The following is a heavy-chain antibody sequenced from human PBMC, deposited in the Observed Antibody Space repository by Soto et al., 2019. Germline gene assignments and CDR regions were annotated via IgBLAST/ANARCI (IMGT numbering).Heavy chain of an antibody. CDR3: ARMAAGYGEFGYYYYGMDV. J-gene: IGHJ6*02. CDR1: GGSISSYY. Sequence: SETLSLTCTVSGGSISSYYWSWIRQPPGKGLEWIGYIYYSGSTNYNPSLKSRVTISVDTSKNQFSLKLSSVTAADTAVYYCARMAAGYGEFGYYYYGMDVWGQGTTVT. V-gene: IGHV4-59*01. D-gene: IGHD1-1*01. CDR2: IYYSGST.